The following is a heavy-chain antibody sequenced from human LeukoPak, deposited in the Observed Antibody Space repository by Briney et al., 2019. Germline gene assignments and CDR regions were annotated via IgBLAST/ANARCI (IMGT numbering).Heavy chain of an antibody. D-gene: IGHD3-10*01. CDR1: GFTFSSYG. Sequence: GGSLRLSCAASGFTFSSYGMHWVRQAPGKGLEWVAVISYDGSNKYYADSVKGRFTISRDNSKNTLYLQMNSLRAEDTAVYYCAIGKFGSGITQPKDYWGQGTMVTVSS. CDR2: ISYDGSNK. J-gene: IGHJ3*01. V-gene: IGHV3-30*03. CDR3: AIGKFGSGITQPKDY.